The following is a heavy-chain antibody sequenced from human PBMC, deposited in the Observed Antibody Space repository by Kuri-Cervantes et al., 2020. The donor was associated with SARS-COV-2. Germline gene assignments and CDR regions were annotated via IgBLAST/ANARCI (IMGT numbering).Heavy chain of an antibody. CDR3: TSRFVGNYGNYYYYGMDV. J-gene: IGHJ6*02. V-gene: IGHV3-73*01. Sequence: GESLKISCAASGFTFRGSAMHWVRQASGKGLEWVGRIRSKANSYATAYAASVKGRFTISRDDSKNTAYLQMNSLKTEDTAVYYCTSRFVGNYGNYYYYGMDVWGQGTTVTVSS. CDR1: GFTFRGSA. CDR2: IRSKANSYAT. D-gene: IGHD4-11*01.